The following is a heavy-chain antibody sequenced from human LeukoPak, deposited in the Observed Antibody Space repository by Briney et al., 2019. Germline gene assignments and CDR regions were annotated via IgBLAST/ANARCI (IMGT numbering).Heavy chain of an antibody. Sequence: ASVKVSCKASGYAFTGYYIHWVRQAPGQGLEWMGWINANSGGTNYAQKFQGRVTMTRDTSISTAYMELSRLRSDDTAVYYCASWTAMPYYYYGMDVWGQGTTVTVSS. V-gene: IGHV1-2*02. J-gene: IGHJ6*02. D-gene: IGHD5-18*01. CDR1: GYAFTGYY. CDR2: INANSGGT. CDR3: ASWTAMPYYYYGMDV.